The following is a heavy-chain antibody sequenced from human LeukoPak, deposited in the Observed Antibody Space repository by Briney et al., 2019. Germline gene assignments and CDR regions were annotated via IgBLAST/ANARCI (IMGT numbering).Heavy chain of an antibody. CDR2: IKSKTDGETA. J-gene: IGHJ5*02. Sequence: PGGSLRLSCAASGFTFSNAWMAWVRQVPGKGLEWLGRIKSKTDGETADYAAPVRGRFFISRDDRKVTLYVEINSLKTEDTGIYYCTIVLRPYRGSGYRNWFDPWGRGTLVTVSS. D-gene: IGHD3-22*01. CDR3: TIVLRPYRGSGYRNWFDP. V-gene: IGHV3-15*01. CDR1: GFTFSNAW.